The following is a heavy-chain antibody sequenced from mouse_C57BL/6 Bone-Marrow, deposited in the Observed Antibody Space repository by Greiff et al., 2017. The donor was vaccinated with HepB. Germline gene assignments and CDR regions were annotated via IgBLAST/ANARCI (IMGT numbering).Heavy chain of an antibody. Sequence: VKLQQPGAELVKPGASVKLSCKASGYTFTSYWMQWVKQRPGQGLEWIGEIDPSDSYTNYNQKFKGKATLTVDTSSSTAYMQLSSLTSEDSAVYYCARVGYYGISFAYWGQGTLVTVSA. D-gene: IGHD1-1*01. CDR1: GYTFTSYW. CDR3: ARVGYYGISFAY. J-gene: IGHJ3*01. CDR2: IDPSDSYT. V-gene: IGHV1-50*01.